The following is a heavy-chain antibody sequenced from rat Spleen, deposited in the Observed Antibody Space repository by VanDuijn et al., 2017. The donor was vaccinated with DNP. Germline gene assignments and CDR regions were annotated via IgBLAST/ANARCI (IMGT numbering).Heavy chain of an antibody. CDR2: ISHSDDTT. J-gene: IGHJ2*01. CDR1: GFSFRNYY. CDR3: TRGVYYGSSWAFDY. D-gene: IGHD1-6*01. Sequence: EVQLVESGGGLVEPGRSLKLSCVASGFSFRNYYMAWVRQTPTRGLEWVAIISHSDDTTYYPDSVRGRFTISRDTAKSSLYLQMNSLKSEDTATYYCTRGVYYGSSWAFDYWGHGVMVTVSS. V-gene: IGHV5-20*01.